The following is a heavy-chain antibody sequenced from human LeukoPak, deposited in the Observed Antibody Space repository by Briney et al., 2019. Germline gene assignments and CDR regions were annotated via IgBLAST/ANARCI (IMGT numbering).Heavy chain of an antibody. J-gene: IGHJ4*02. D-gene: IGHD6-19*01. V-gene: IGHV3-23*01. CDR2: IGGGGGTT. CDR3: AKDSNGWYTDY. Sequence: GGSLRLSCAASGFTFTNYAMTWVRQAPGKGLEWVSAIGGGGGTTYYTDPVKGWFTISRDNSKNTLYLQMNSLRAEDTAIYYCAKDSNGWYTDYWGQGTLVTVSS. CDR1: GFTFTNYA.